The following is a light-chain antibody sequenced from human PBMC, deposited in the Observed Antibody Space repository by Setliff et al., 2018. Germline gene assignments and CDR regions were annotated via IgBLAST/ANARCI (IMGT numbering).Light chain of an antibody. CDR1: SSDVGGYNY. V-gene: IGLV2-14*03. J-gene: IGLJ1*01. Sequence: QSVLTQPASVSGSPGQPITISCTGTSSDVGGYNYVSWFQHHPGKAPKLMIYDVNKRPSGVSNRFSGSKSGNTASLTISGLQAEDETDYSCSSYTSSSTYVFGTGTRSPS. CDR2: DVN. CDR3: SSYTSSSTYV.